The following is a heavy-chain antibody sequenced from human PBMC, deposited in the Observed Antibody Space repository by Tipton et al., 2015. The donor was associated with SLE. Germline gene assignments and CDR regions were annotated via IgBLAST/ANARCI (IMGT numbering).Heavy chain of an antibody. CDR2: IDYTRGM. Sequence: TLSLTCTVSGGSIRSYYWSWIRQPPGKRLEWIGYIDYTRGMKYHPSLESRVTISPDTSKNQISLRLSSVTAADTAVYYCASLPQGYCDTINCSPRMDVWGKGTTVTVSS. V-gene: IGHV4-59*01. CDR3: ASLPQGYCDTINCSPRMDV. D-gene: IGHD2-2*01. CDR1: GGSIRSYY. J-gene: IGHJ6*04.